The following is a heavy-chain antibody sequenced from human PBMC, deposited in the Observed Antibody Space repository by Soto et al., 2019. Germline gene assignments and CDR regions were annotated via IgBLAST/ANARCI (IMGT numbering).Heavy chain of an antibody. J-gene: IGHJ6*02. CDR1: GGTFSSYT. Sequence: QVQLVQSGAEVKKPGSSVKVSCKASGGTFSSYTISWVRQAPGQGLEWMGRIIPILGIANYAQKFQGRVTITADKSTSTAYMGLSSLRSEDTAVYYCASRRGYCSGGSCYDYYYYGMDVWGQGTTVTVSS. D-gene: IGHD2-15*01. CDR3: ASRRGYCSGGSCYDYYYYGMDV. V-gene: IGHV1-69*02. CDR2: IIPILGIA.